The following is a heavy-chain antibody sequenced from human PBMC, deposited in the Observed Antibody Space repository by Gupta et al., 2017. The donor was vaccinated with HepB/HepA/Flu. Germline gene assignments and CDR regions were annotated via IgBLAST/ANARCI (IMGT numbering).Heavy chain of an antibody. J-gene: IGHJ4*02. V-gene: IGHV3-30*18. CDR1: GFTFSSYG. CDR2: ISYDGSNK. CDR3: AKDPSSSSWDGYYFDY. Sequence: QVQLVESGGGVVQPGRSLRLSCAASGFTFSSYGMHWVRQAPGKGLEWVAVISYDGSNKYYADSVKGRFTISRGNSKNTLYLQMNSLRAEDTAVYYCAKDPSSSSWDGYYFDYWGQGTLVTVSS. D-gene: IGHD6-13*01.